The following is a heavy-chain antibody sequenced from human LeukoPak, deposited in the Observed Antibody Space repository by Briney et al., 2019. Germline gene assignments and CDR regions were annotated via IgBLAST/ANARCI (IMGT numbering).Heavy chain of an antibody. CDR1: GASISSNNW. CDR3: ARHWSCGGDCYSAYDAFDI. J-gene: IGHJ3*02. V-gene: IGHV4-4*02. CDR2: IFFTGTA. Sequence: PSGTLSLTCAVSGASISSNNWWSWVRQPPGKGLEWIGEIFFTGTATYNPSLKSRVSMSLDKSKNQFSLNLTSVTAADTAIYYCARHWSCGGDCYSAYDAFDIWGQGTMVTVSS. D-gene: IGHD2-21*02.